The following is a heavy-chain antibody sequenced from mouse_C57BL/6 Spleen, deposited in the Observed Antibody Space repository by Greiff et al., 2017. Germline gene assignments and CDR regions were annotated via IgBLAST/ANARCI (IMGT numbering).Heavy chain of an antibody. CDR1: GFNIKDDY. CDR2: IDPENGDT. CDR3: TTATMMTTRKYYYAMDY. V-gene: IGHV14-4*01. Sequence: VQLKQSGAELVRPGASVKLSCTASGFNIKDDYMHWVKQRPEQGLEWIGWIDPENGDTEYASKFQGKATITADTSSNTAYLQLSSLTSEDTAVXYCTTATMMTTRKYYYAMDYWGQGTSVTVSS. J-gene: IGHJ4*01. D-gene: IGHD2-4*01.